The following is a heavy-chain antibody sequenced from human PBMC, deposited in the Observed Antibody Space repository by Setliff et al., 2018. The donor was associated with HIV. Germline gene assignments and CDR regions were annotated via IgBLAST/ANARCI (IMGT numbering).Heavy chain of an antibody. CDR2: IYYSGGT. Sequence: PSETLSLTCTVSGGSIKSSRDYWGWIRQPPGKGLEWIGTIYYSGGTYYNTSLKSRVTISVDTSKNQFSLKLSSVTAADTTVYYCAGHSGLGGYYSPFDYWGPGTLVTVSS. CDR3: AGHSGLGGYYSPFDY. D-gene: IGHD3-22*01. V-gene: IGHV4-39*01. J-gene: IGHJ4*02. CDR1: GGSIKSSRDY.